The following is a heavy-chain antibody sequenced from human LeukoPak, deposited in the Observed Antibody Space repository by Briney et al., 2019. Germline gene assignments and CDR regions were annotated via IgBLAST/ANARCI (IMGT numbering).Heavy chain of an antibody. CDR2: ISSLSGTI. CDR1: GFTFSTYS. J-gene: IGHJ4*02. D-gene: IGHD1-14*01. Sequence: PGGSLRLSCAASGFTFSTYSMNWVRQAPGKGLEWISYISSLSGTINYADSVKGRFTISRDNAKNSLYLHMNSLRAEDTAVYYCARDQGEPTAYWGQGTLVTVSS. V-gene: IGHV3-48*01. CDR3: ARDQGEPTAY.